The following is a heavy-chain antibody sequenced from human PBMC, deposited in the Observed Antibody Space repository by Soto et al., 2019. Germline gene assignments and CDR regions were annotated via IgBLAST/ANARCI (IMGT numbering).Heavy chain of an antibody. Sequence: EVHLVESGGGLVKPGGSLRLSCAASGFIFSNAWMNWVRQAPGKGLEWVGRIKSKTDGGTPDYAAPVKGRFTISRDDSKTTLYLQMNSLKSEDTAVYYCTTDRFSVSPDWGLGTLVTVSS. CDR2: IKSKTDGGTP. CDR1: GFIFSNAW. D-gene: IGHD3-3*01. CDR3: TTDRFSVSPD. V-gene: IGHV3-15*01. J-gene: IGHJ4*02.